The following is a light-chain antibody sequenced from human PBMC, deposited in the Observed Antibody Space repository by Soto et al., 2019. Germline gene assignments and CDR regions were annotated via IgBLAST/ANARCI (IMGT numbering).Light chain of an antibody. Sequence: EIVMTQSPATLSVSPGERATLSSRASQSVSSNLAWYQQKPGQAPRLLIYGASTRATGIPARFSGSGSGTEFTLTISSLQSEDFAVYYCQQYNNWPPGTFGHGNKVEIK. CDR1: QSVSSN. CDR3: QQYNNWPPGT. CDR2: GAS. V-gene: IGKV3-15*01. J-gene: IGKJ1*01.